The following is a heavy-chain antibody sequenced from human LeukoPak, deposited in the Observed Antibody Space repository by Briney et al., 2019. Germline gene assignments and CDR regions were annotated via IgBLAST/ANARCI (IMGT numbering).Heavy chain of an antibody. Sequence: SETLSLTCTASGDSISSRSYYWGWIRQPPGKGLEWIATIYYSGSTYYNPSLKSRVTISVDTSKNQFSLKLTSVTAADTAVYYCARGPRYCSGGSCYSRRNYYYYYMDVWGKGTTVTVSS. CDR3: ARGPRYCSGGSCYSRRNYYYYYMDV. J-gene: IGHJ6*03. CDR2: IYYSGST. D-gene: IGHD2-15*01. V-gene: IGHV4-39*01. CDR1: GDSISSRSYY.